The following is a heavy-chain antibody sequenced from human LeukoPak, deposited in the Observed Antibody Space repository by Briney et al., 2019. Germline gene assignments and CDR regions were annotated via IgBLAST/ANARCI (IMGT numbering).Heavy chain of an antibody. D-gene: IGHD3-3*01. CDR1: GFTFSSYS. Sequence: GGSLRLSCAASGFTFSSYSMNWVRQAPGKGLEWVSSISSSSSYIYFADSVKGRFTISRDNAKNSLYLQMNSLRAEDTAVYYCTRGYDFWSSHYTGEDSMDVWGQGTTVTVSS. J-gene: IGHJ6*02. V-gene: IGHV3-21*01. CDR2: ISSSSSYI. CDR3: TRGYDFWSSHYTGEDSMDV.